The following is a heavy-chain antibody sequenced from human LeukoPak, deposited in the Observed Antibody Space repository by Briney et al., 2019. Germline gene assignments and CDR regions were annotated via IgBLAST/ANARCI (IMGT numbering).Heavy chain of an antibody. D-gene: IGHD3-9*01. CDR1: GFTFSTYA. V-gene: IGHV3-23*01. J-gene: IGHJ4*02. CDR3: AKVKGWDLTGNYLFDY. Sequence: GGSLRLSCAVSGFTFSTYAMTWVRRAPGRGLEWVSGISGSGSSTYYADSVKGRFTISRDISKNTLYLQMNSLRVEDTAVYYCAKVKGWDLTGNYLFDYWGQGTLVTVSS. CDR2: ISGSGSST.